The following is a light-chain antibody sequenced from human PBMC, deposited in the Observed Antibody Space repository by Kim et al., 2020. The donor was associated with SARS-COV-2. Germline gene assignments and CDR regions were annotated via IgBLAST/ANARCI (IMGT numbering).Light chain of an antibody. J-gene: IGLJ1*01. V-gene: IGLV3-1*01. CDR3: QAWDSSTHNYV. CDR1: KLVDKY. CDR2: QDN. Sequence: SYELTQPPSVSVSPGQTASITCSGYKLVDKYVSWYQQKPGQSPVVVSYQDNQRPSGFPERFSGSNSGNTATLTISGTQAMDEADYYCQAWDSSTHNYVFGAGTKVTVL.